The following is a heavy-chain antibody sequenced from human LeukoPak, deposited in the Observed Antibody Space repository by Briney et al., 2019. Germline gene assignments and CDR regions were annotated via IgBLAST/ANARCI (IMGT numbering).Heavy chain of an antibody. Sequence: SETLSLTCTVSGGSISSYYWSWIRQPPGKALEWIGYIYYSGSTNYNPSLKSRVTISVDTSKNQFSLKLSSVTAADTAVYYCARALRGSSHFYYYYYMDVWGKGTTVTVSS. V-gene: IGHV4-59*01. D-gene: IGHD6-6*01. CDR2: IYYSGST. CDR3: ARALRGSSHFYYYYYMDV. CDR1: GGSISSYY. J-gene: IGHJ6*03.